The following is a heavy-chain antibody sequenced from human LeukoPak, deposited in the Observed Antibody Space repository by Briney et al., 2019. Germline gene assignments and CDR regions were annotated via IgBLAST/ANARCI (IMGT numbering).Heavy chain of an antibody. CDR1: GFTFSSHW. V-gene: IGHV3-7*01. CDR3: ARGRDGYNLVDAFDI. CDR2: IKKDGSEK. J-gene: IGHJ3*02. Sequence: TGGSLRLSCAASGFTFSSHWMSWVRQAPGKGLEWVANIKKDGSEKYYVDSVKGRFTISRDNAKNSLYLQMNSLRAEDTAVYYCARGRDGYNLVDAFDIWGQGIMVTVSS. D-gene: IGHD5-24*01.